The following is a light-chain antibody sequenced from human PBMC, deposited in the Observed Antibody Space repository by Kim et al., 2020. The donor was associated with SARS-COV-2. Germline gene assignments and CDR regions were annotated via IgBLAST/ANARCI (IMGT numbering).Light chain of an antibody. CDR1: QSVRNNY. J-gene: IGKJ2*01. Sequence: EIVLTQSPGTLSLSPGERATLSCRASQSVRNNYFAWYQQKPGQTPRLLIHAASSRATDIPDRFSGSGSGTDFTLTTSRLEPEDFGVFYCQQYGSAPNTFGQGTKLEI. CDR2: AAS. CDR3: QQYGSAPNT. V-gene: IGKV3-20*01.